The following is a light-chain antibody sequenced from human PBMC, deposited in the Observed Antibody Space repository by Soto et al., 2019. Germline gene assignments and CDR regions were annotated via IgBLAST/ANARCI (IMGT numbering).Light chain of an antibody. J-gene: IGLJ2*01. CDR1: SSNIGSNY. CDR2: RNN. Sequence: QSVLTQPPSASGTPGQRVTISCSGSSSNIGSNYVYWYQQLPGKAPKLLIYRNNQRPSGVPDRFSGSKSGTSASLAISGLRSEDEADYYCAAWDDSLSGVVFGGGTKL. V-gene: IGLV1-47*01. CDR3: AAWDDSLSGVV.